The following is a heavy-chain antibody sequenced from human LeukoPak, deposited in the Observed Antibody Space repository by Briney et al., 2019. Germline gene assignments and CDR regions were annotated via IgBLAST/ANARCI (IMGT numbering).Heavy chain of an antibody. J-gene: IGHJ4*02. V-gene: IGHV3-66*02. D-gene: IGHD6-6*01. CDR3: ARGSYSSSAALDY. CDR2: IYSGGST. Sequence: GGSLRLPCAASGFTVSSNYMSWVRQAPGKGLEWVSVIYSGGSTYYADSVKGRFTISRDNSKNTLYLQMNSLRAEDTAVYYCARGSYSSSAALDYWGQGTLVTVSS. CDR1: GFTVSSNY.